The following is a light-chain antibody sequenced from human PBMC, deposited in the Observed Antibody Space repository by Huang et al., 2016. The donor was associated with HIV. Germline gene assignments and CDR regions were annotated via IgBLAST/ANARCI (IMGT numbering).Light chain of an antibody. J-gene: IGKJ1*01. CDR2: AES. CDR3: QQSSISPWT. Sequence: DIQITKSPSSLSASVGDRVTITCRASQTISNYLNWYQQKPGKAPKLLIYAESDLQSGVPSRFSGRGSGTDFTLTSSSLQPEDSATYYCQQSSISPWTFGQGTRVEIK. CDR1: QTISNY. V-gene: IGKV1-39*01.